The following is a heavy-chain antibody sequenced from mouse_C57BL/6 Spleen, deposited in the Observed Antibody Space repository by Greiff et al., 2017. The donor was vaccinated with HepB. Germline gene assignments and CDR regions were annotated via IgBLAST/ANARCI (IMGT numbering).Heavy chain of an antibody. CDR3: ARSVYYGNYFDY. J-gene: IGHJ2*01. Sequence: QVHVKQPGAELVRPGSSVKLSCKASGYTFTSYWMHWVKQRPIQGLEWIGNIDPSDSETHYNQKFKDKATLTVDKSSSTAYMQLSSLTSEDSAVYYCARSVYYGNYFDYWGQGTTLTVSS. V-gene: IGHV1-52*01. CDR2: IDPSDSET. CDR1: GYTFTSYW. D-gene: IGHD2-1*01.